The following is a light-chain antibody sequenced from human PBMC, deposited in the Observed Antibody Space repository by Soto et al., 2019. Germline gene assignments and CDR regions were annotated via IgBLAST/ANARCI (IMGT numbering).Light chain of an antibody. J-gene: IGLJ2*01. Sequence: QSVLTQPPSASGTPGQRVTISCSGSSSNIGSNYVYWYPQLPGTAPKLLIYRNNQRPSGVPDRFSGSKSGPSASLAISGLRSEDEADYYCAAWDDSLSVVVFGGGTKVTVL. CDR1: SSNIGSNY. V-gene: IGLV1-47*01. CDR3: AAWDDSLSVVV. CDR2: RNN.